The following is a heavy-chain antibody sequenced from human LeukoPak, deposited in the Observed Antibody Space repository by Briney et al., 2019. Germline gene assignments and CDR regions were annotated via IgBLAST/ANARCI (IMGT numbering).Heavy chain of an antibody. V-gene: IGHV3-23*01. CDR1: GFTFGSYA. Sequence: GGSLRLSCEASGFTFGSYAMYWVRLAPGKGLEWVAGIFGSGGSPHYADSVRGRFTISRDNSKNTVYLQINSLRADDTAVYYCGKTTTGYSSGQKPAWPVDSWDQGTLVTVSS. J-gene: IGHJ4*02. CDR2: IFGSGGSP. D-gene: IGHD5-18*01. CDR3: GKTTTGYSSGQKPAWPVDS.